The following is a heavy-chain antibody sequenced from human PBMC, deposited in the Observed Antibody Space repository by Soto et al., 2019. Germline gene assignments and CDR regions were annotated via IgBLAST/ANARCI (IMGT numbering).Heavy chain of an antibody. CDR1: GGSISSYY. J-gene: IGHJ6*02. CDR3: ARQGFGPLHGLVDV. Sequence: QVQLQESGPGLVKPSETLSLSCTVSGGSISSYYWSWFRQSPGKRMEWIGYVHHSWGSSYNPSLQSRLAISLDTSKGPFSLKVTSVTATDTAVYYCARQGFGPLHGLVDVWGQGTTVTVSS. CDR2: VHHSWGS. V-gene: IGHV4-59*08. D-gene: IGHD3-10*01.